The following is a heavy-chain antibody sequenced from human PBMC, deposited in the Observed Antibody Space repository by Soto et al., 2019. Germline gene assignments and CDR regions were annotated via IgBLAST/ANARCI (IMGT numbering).Heavy chain of an antibody. Sequence: SETLSLTCAVSGGSISSGGYSWSWIRQPTGKGLEWIGYIYHTGSSYYNPSLKSRVTISVDRSKNQFSLKLSSVTSADTAVYYLVPPFDPWGQGTLVTVSS. CDR1: GGSISSGGYS. J-gene: IGHJ5*02. V-gene: IGHV4-30-2*01. CDR2: IYHTGSS. CDR3: VPPFDP.